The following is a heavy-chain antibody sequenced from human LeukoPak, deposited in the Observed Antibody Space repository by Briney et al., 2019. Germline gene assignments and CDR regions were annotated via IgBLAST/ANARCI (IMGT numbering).Heavy chain of an antibody. V-gene: IGHV3-23*01. Sequence: GGSLRLSCAASGFTFSSYAMSWVRQAPGKGLEWVSAISGSGGSTYYADSVKGRFTISGDNSKNTLYLQMNSLRAEDTAVYYCAKAERPGTSYNYLEDWGQGTLVTVSS. CDR2: ISGSGGST. J-gene: IGHJ4*02. CDR3: AKAERPGTSYNYLED. CDR1: GFTFSSYA. D-gene: IGHD3-10*01.